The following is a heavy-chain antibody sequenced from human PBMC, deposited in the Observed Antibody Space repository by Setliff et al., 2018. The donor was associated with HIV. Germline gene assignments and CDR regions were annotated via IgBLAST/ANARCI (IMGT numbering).Heavy chain of an antibody. CDR3: ARGIAALTASFDY. V-gene: IGHV5-51*01. Sequence: PGESLKISCKSSGYVFTNYWIGWVRQMPGKGLERMGIISPGDSSTRYSPSFQGRVTLSADKSISTAYLQWSSLQTSDSGMYYCARGIAALTASFDYWGQGSLVTVSS. CDR2: ISPGDSST. J-gene: IGHJ4*02. CDR1: GYVFTNYW. D-gene: IGHD2-21*02.